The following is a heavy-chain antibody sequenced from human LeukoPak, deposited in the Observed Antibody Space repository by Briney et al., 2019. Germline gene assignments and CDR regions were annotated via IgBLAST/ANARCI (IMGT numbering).Heavy chain of an antibody. Sequence: ASVKVSCKASGYTFTGYYMHWVRQAPGRGLEWVGWINPNSGGTNYAQKFQGRVTMTRDTSISTAYMELSRLRSDDTAVYYCARDLFSDGYSSSWDYWGQGTLVTVSS. D-gene: IGHD6-13*01. CDR2: INPNSGGT. V-gene: IGHV1-2*02. CDR1: GYTFTGYY. J-gene: IGHJ4*02. CDR3: ARDLFSDGYSSSWDY.